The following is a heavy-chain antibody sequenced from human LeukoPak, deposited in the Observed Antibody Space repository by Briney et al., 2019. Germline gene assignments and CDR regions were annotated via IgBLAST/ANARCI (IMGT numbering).Heavy chain of an antibody. CDR3: TTARMERYSSGWYVLDY. CDR1: GFTFSNAW. Sequence: GGSLRLSRAASGFTFSNAWMSWVRQAPGKGLEWVGRIKSKTDGGTTDYAAPVKGRFTISRDDSKNTLYLQMNSLKTEDTAVYYCTTARMERYSSGWYVLDYWGQGTLVTVSS. D-gene: IGHD6-19*01. J-gene: IGHJ4*02. CDR2: IKSKTDGGTT. V-gene: IGHV3-15*01.